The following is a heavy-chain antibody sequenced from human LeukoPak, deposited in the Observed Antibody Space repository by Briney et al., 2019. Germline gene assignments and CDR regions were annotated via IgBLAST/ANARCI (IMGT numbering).Heavy chain of an antibody. D-gene: IGHD4-17*01. CDR2: INHSGST. J-gene: IGHJ4*02. CDR3: ARGGHDYGDLFDY. V-gene: IGHV4-34*01. CDR1: GFTFSDYY. Sequence: GSLRLSCTASGFTFSDYYMSWIRQPPGKGLEWIGEINHSGSTNYNPSLKSRVTISVDTSKNQFSLKLSSVTAADTAVYYCARGGHDYGDLFDYWGQGTLVTVSS.